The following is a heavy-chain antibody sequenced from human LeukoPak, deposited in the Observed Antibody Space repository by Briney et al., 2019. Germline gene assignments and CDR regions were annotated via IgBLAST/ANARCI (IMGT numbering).Heavy chain of an antibody. V-gene: IGHV4-59*12. Sequence: SETLSLTCTVSGGSISPFYWNWIRQPPGEGLEWIGHIYYTGGTSYSPSLNSRATISVDTSKNQISLKLNSVTAADTAVYYCARREPYVGYYYGMDVWGQGTTVTVSS. J-gene: IGHJ6*02. D-gene: IGHD1-26*01. CDR2: IYYTGGT. CDR3: ARREPYVGYYYGMDV. CDR1: GGSISPFY.